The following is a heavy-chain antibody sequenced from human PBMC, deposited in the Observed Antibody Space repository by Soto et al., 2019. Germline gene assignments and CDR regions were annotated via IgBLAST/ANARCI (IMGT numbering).Heavy chain of an antibody. Sequence: ASVKVSCKASGYTFTRYYIHWVRQAPGQGLEWMGIINPSSGSTTYAQKFQGRVTMTRDTSTSTVYMELSSLRSEDTAVYYCARPFRDMAIINNWFDPWGQGSLVTVSS. J-gene: IGHJ5*02. CDR1: GYTFTRYY. V-gene: IGHV1-46*01. D-gene: IGHD2-2*02. CDR3: ARPFRDMAIINNWFDP. CDR2: INPSSGST.